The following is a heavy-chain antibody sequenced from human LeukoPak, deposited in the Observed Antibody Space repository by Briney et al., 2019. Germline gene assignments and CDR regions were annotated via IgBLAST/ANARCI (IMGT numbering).Heavy chain of an antibody. Sequence: PGGSLRLSCAASGFTFSSYWMSWVRQAPGMGLEWVANIKQDGSEKYYVDSVKGRFTISRDNAKNSLYLQMNSLRAEDTAVYYCARDKSYYDSSGFDYWGQGTLVTVSS. CDR3: ARDKSYYDSSGFDY. J-gene: IGHJ4*02. D-gene: IGHD3-22*01. V-gene: IGHV3-7*01. CDR1: GFTFSSYW. CDR2: IKQDGSEK.